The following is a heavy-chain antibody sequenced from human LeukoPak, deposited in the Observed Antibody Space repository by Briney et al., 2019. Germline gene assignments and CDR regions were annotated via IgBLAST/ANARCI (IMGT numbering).Heavy chain of an antibody. J-gene: IGHJ4*02. CDR2: IGGSGDNT. D-gene: IGHD6-13*01. Sequence: GGSLRLSCAATGFTFSTYGMTWVRQAPGKGLDWVSGIGGSGDNTYYADSVKGRFTISRDNYRNTVYLQMNSLRAEDTAVYYCAKDRQQLANLEYWGQGTLVTVSS. V-gene: IGHV3-23*01. CDR1: GFTFSTYG. CDR3: AKDRQQLANLEY.